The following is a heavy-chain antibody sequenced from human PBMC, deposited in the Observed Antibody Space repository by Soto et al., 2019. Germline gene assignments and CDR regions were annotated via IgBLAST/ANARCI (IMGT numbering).Heavy chain of an antibody. D-gene: IGHD1-1*01. V-gene: IGHV1-69*12. J-gene: IGHJ6*02. CDR2: IMPIFRTP. CDR3: ARDNDRPQLGGNYYYILDV. CDR1: GGTFRNSA. Sequence: QVQLEQSGAEVKKPGSSVKVSCKASGGTFRNSAISWVRQAPGQGLEWLGGIMPIFRTPDYSQKFQGRVTVTADESTSTAYMELPGLRSDDTAVYYCARDNDRPQLGGNYYYILDVWGQGTTVTVSS.